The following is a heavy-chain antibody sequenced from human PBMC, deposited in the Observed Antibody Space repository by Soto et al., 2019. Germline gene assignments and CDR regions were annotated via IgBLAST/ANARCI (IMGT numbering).Heavy chain of an antibody. V-gene: IGHV4-30-4*01. CDR1: GGSISSGDYY. CDR3: ARGDWNYLDY. D-gene: IGHD1-1*01. J-gene: IGHJ4*02. Sequence: SETLSLTCTVSGGSISSGDYYWSWIRQPPGKGLEWIGYIYYSGSTYYNPSPKSRVTISVDTSKNQFSLKLSSVTAADTAVYYCARGDWNYLDYWGQGTLVTVSS. CDR2: IYYSGST.